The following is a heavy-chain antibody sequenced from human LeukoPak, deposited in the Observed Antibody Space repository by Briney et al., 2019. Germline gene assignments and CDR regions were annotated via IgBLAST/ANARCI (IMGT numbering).Heavy chain of an antibody. Sequence: RSSETLSLTCTVSGGSISSSSYYWGWIRQPPGKGLEWIGSIYYSGSTYYNPSLKSRVTISVDTSKNQFSLKLSSVTAADTAVYYCAREFRPLLWYTYNWFDPWGQGTLVTVSS. CDR3: AREFRPLLWYTYNWFDP. D-gene: IGHD3-10*01. J-gene: IGHJ5*02. CDR2: IYYSGST. V-gene: IGHV4-39*07. CDR1: GGSISSSSYY.